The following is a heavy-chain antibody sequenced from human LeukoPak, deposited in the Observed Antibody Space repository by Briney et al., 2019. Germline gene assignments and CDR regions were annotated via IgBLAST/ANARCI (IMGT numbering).Heavy chain of an antibody. J-gene: IGHJ3*02. CDR2: ISGSGGNT. V-gene: IGHV3-23*01. CDR1: GFTFSSYA. Sequence: PGGSLRLSCAASGFTFSSYAMSRVRQAPGKGLEWVSTISGSGGNTYYADSVKGRFTISRDNTKNTLYLKMNSLRAEDTAVYYCAKDLNYGGHPLNAFAIWGEGTMVTVSS. D-gene: IGHD4-23*01. CDR3: AKDLNYGGHPLNAFAI.